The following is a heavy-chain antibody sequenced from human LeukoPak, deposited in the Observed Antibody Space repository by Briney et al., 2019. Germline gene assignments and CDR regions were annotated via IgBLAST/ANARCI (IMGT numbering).Heavy chain of an antibody. Sequence: PSETLSLTCTVSGGSISSYYWSWIRQPPGKGLEWIGYIYYSGSTNYNPSLKSRVTISVDTSKNQFSLKLSSVTAADTAVYYCAREAAPHTRWFGEMLRPLNMDYWGQGTQVTVSS. CDR1: GGSISSYY. CDR2: IYYSGST. J-gene: IGHJ4*02. CDR3: AREAAPHTRWFGEMLRPLNMDY. V-gene: IGHV4-59*01. D-gene: IGHD3-10*01.